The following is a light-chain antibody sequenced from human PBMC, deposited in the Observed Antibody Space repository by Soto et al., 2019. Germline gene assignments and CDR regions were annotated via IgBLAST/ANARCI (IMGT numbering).Light chain of an antibody. V-gene: IGKV3-20*01. CDR3: QQYGSSPFA. CDR2: GAS. CDR1: QSVSSSY. Sequence: EIVVTQTTGTLSLSPGDRATHSCRASQSVSSSYLAWYQQKPGQAPRLLIYGASSRATGIPDRFSGSGSGTDFTLTISRLEPEDFAVYYCQQYGSSPFAFGQGTRLAIK. J-gene: IGKJ5*01.